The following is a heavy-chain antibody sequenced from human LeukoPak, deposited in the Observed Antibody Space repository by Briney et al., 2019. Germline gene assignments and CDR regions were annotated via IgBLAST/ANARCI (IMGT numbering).Heavy chain of an antibody. CDR2: IYHSGST. D-gene: IGHD6-13*01. V-gene: IGHV4-30-2*01. J-gene: IGHJ4*02. CDR3: ARAGSWHSPFDY. Sequence: SQTLSLTCAVSGGSISSGGYSWSWIRQPPGKGLEWIGYIYHSGSTYYNPSLKSRVTISVDRSKNQFSLKLSSVTAADTAVYYCARAGSWHSPFDYWGQGTLVTASS. CDR1: GGSISSGGYS.